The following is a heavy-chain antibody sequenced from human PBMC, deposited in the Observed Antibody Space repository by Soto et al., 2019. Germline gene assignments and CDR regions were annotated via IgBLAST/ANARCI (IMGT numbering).Heavy chain of an antibody. D-gene: IGHD6-6*01. CDR2: IIPIFGTA. J-gene: IGHJ4*02. Sequence: SVKVSCKASGGTFSSYAISWVRQAPGQGLEWMGGIIPIFGTANYAQKFQGRVTITADESTSTAYMELSSLRSEDTAVYYCARVRQLVGRYFDYWGQGTLVTVSS. V-gene: IGHV1-69*13. CDR1: GGTFSSYA. CDR3: ARVRQLVGRYFDY.